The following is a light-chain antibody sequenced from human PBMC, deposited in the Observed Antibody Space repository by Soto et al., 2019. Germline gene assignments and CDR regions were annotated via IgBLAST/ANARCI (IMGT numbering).Light chain of an antibody. Sequence: QLVLTQPPSASGTPGQRVTISCSGSSSNIGSNTVNWYQQLPGTAPKLLIYSNNQRPSGVPDRFSGSKSGTSASLAISGLQSEDEDDDYCAAWDDSLNGHVVFGGGTNLTVL. CDR2: SNN. V-gene: IGLV1-44*01. CDR1: SSNIGSNT. J-gene: IGLJ2*01. CDR3: AAWDDSLNGHVV.